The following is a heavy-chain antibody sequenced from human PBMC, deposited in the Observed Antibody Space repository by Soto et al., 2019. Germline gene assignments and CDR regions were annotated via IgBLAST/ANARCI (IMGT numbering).Heavy chain of an antibody. V-gene: IGHV1-69*12. CDR2: IIPIFGTA. CDR3: ARGALSPLQWEYWYFDL. CDR1: GGTFSSYA. Sequence: QVQLVQSGAEVKKPGSSVKVSCKASGGTFSSYAISWVRQAPGQGLEWMGGIIPIFGTANYAQKFQGRVTITADESTGTAYMELSSLRSEDTAVYYCARGALSPLQWEYWYFDLWGRGTLVTVSS. D-gene: IGHD1-26*01. J-gene: IGHJ2*01.